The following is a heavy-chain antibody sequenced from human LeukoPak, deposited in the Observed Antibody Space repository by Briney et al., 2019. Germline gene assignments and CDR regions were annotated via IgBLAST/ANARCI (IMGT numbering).Heavy chain of an antibody. CDR3: ARDWSCSSSICNTDRNWFDP. D-gene: IGHD2-2*02. J-gene: IGHJ5*02. Sequence: PGGSLRLSCAASGFTLSNAWMSWVRQAPGKGLEWVGRIKSKTDGGTIDYAAPVKGRFTISRDNAKNLLYPQMSSLRPEDTAVYYCARDWSCSSSICNTDRNWFDPWGQGTLVTVSS. CDR1: GFTLSNAW. V-gene: IGHV3-15*01. CDR2: IKSKTDGGTI.